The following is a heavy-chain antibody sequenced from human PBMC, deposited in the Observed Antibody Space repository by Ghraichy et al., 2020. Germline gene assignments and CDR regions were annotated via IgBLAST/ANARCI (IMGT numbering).Heavy chain of an antibody. CDR1: GFTFGDYA. CDR2: IRSKAYGGTT. J-gene: IGHJ4*02. V-gene: IGHV3-49*03. D-gene: IGHD2-2*01. Sequence: GGSLRLSCTASGFTFGDYAMSWFRQAPGKGLEWVGFIRSKAYGGTTEYAASVKGRFTISRDDSKSIAYLQMNSLKTEDTAVYYCTRKDCSSTSCPLGYWGQGTLVTVSS. CDR3: TRKDCSSTSCPLGY.